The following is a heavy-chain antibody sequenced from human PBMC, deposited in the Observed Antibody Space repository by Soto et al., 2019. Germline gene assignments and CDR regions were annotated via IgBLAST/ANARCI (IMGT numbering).Heavy chain of an antibody. D-gene: IGHD2-2*01. Sequence: GASVKVSCKASGYTFTGYYMHWVRQAPGQGLEWMGWINPNSGGTNYAQKFQGRVTMTRDTSISTAYMELSRLRSDDTAVYYCVRNYQLLSSYYYGMDVWGQGTTVTVSS. CDR2: INPNSGGT. CDR3: VRNYQLLSSYYYGMDV. J-gene: IGHJ6*02. V-gene: IGHV1-2*02. CDR1: GYTFTGYY.